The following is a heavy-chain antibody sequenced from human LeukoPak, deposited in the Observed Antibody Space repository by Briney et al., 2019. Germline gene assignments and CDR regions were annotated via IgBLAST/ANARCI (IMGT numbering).Heavy chain of an antibody. CDR2: ISRDSGIK. J-gene: IGHJ1*01. CDR1: GFIISGDS. Sequence: PGGSLRLSCAASGFIISGDSMNWVRQAPGKGLEWIAYISRDSGIKYYADSVRGRFTISRDNAKSSLYLQMHSLRAEDTAVYYCAKVGGYPAEYFQHWGQGTLVTVSS. V-gene: IGHV3-48*01. CDR3: AKVGGYPAEYFQH. D-gene: IGHD5-12*01.